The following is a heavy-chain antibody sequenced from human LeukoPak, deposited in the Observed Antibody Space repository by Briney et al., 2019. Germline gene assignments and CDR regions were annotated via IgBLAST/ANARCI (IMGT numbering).Heavy chain of an antibody. D-gene: IGHD6-13*01. J-gene: IGHJ5*02. CDR2: IIPIFVTA. CDR1: GGTFSSYA. V-gene: IGHV1-69*05. Sequence: SVKVSCKASGGTFSSYAISWVRQAPGQGLEWMGGIIPIFVTANYAQKFQGRVTITTDESTSTAYMELSSLRSEDTAVYYCARVVTYSSSWYWFDPWGQGTLVPVSS. CDR3: ARVVTYSSSWYWFDP.